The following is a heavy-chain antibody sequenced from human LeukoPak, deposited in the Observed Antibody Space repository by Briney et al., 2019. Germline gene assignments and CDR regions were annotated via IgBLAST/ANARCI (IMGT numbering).Heavy chain of an antibody. CDR1: GFTFSTYA. D-gene: IGHD6-6*01. V-gene: IGHV3-23*01. Sequence: LPGGSLRLSCAASGFTFSTYAMSWVRQAPGKGLEWVSGIGASGATTFYADSVRGRFTISRDNSNNTLYLQMNSLRAEDTAVYYCAKDPIAARPKYFDYWGQGILVTVSS. J-gene: IGHJ4*02. CDR2: IGASGATT. CDR3: AKDPIAARPKYFDY.